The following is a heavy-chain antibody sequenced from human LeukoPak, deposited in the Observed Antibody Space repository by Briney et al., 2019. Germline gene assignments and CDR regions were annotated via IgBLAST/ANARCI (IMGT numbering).Heavy chain of an antibody. CDR3: ARAMWFGELSYDY. D-gene: IGHD3-10*01. CDR2: ISSSGSTI. V-gene: IGHV3-48*03. Sequence: GGSLRLSCAASGFTFSSYEMNWVRQAPGKGLEWVSYISSSGSTIYYADSVKGRFTISRDNAKNSLYLQMNSLRAEDTAVDYCARAMWFGELSYDYWGQGTLVTVSS. J-gene: IGHJ4*02. CDR1: GFTFSSYE.